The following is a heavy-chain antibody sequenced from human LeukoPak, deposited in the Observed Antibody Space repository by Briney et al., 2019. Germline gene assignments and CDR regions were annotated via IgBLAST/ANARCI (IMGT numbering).Heavy chain of an antibody. V-gene: IGHV3-23*01. CDR3: ASPIAAAGATADY. CDR2: ISGSGGST. CDR1: GFTFSSYA. D-gene: IGHD6-13*01. Sequence: GGSLRLSCAASGFTFSSYAMSWVRQAPGKGLEWVSAISGSGGSTYYADSVKGRFTISRDNSKNTLYLQMDSLRAEDTAVYYCASPIAAAGATADYWGQGTLVTVSS. J-gene: IGHJ4*02.